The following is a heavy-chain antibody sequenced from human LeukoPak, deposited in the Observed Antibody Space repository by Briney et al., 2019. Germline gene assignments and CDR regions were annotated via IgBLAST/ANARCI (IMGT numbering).Heavy chain of an antibody. D-gene: IGHD6-6*01. CDR2: MNPNSGNT. V-gene: IGHV1-8*01. CDR1: GYTFTSYD. Sequence: VASVKVSCKASGYTFTSYDINWVRQATGQGLEWMGWMNPNSGNTGCAEKFQGRVTMTRNTSISTTYMELSSLRPEDTAVYYCARFHHSIAARRPRFFDYRGQGTLVTVSS. CDR3: ARFHHSIAARRPRFFDY. J-gene: IGHJ4*02.